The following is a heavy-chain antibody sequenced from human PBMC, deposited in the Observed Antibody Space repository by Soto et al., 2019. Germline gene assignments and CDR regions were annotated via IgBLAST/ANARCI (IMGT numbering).Heavy chain of an antibody. CDR3: ARGYYDSSGYYKTPVSHYYYYGMDV. D-gene: IGHD3-22*01. V-gene: IGHV1-69*13. Sequence: SVKVSCKASGVTFSSYAISWVRQAPGQGLEWMGGIIPIFGTANYAQKFQGRVTITADESTSTAYMELSSLRSEDTAVYYCARGYYDSSGYYKTPVSHYYYYGMDVWGQGTTVTVSS. CDR1: GVTFSSYA. CDR2: IIPIFGTA. J-gene: IGHJ6*02.